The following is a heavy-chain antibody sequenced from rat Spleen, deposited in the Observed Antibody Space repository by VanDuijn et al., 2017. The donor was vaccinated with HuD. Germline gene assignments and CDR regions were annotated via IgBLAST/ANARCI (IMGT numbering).Heavy chain of an antibody. CDR2: INKDSRTK. J-gene: IGHJ1*01. V-gene: IGHV4-2*01. CDR3: VSERLGVEE. D-gene: IGHD4-3*01. CDR1: GFNFNDYW. Sequence: EVKLVESGGGLVQPGRSLKLSCAASGFNFNDYWMGWVRQAPGKGLEWIGEINKDSRTKKYNPSLKDKFTISRDNAQNTLYLQMSKLGSEDTATYYCVSERLGVEEWGPGTMVTVSS.